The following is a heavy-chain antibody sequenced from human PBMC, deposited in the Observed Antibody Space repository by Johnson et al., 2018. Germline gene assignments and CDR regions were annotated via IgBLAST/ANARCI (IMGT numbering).Heavy chain of an antibody. CDR3: AKGEQWLDAGVQH. J-gene: IGHJ1*01. CDR2: ISYDGSNK. CDR1: GFTFSSYA. V-gene: IGHV3-30-3*01. D-gene: IGHD6-19*01. Sequence: GGGVVQPGRSLRLSCAASGFTFSSYAMHWVRQAPGKGLEWVAVISYDGSNKYYADSVKGRFTISRDNSKNTLYLQMNSLRAEDTAVYYCAKGEQWLDAGVQHWGQGTLVTVSS.